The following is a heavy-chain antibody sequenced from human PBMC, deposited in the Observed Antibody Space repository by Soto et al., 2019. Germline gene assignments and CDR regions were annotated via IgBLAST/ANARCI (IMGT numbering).Heavy chain of an antibody. CDR1: GYTFTSYG. CDR3: ERDPGELFGPYYFDD. V-gene: IGHV1-18*01. J-gene: IGHJ4*02. Sequence: ASVKVSCKASGYTFTSYGISWVRQAPGQGLEWMGWISAYNGNTNYAQKLQGRVTMTTDTSTSTAYMELRSLRSDDTAVYYCERDPGELFGPYYFDDWGQGTLVTVSS. D-gene: IGHD1-1*01. CDR2: ISAYNGNT.